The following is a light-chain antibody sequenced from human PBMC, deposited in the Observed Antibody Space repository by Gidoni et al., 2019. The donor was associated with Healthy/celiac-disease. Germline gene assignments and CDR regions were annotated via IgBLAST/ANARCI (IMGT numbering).Light chain of an antibody. V-gene: IGKV1-5*03. Sequence: DIQMTQSPSTLSASLGDRVTITCRASQSISSWLAWYQQKPGKAPKLLIYKASSLESGVPSRFSGSGSGTEFTLTISSLQPDDFETYYCQQYNSYLFTFGPGTKVEIK. CDR3: QQYNSYLFT. CDR2: KAS. CDR1: QSISSW. J-gene: IGKJ3*01.